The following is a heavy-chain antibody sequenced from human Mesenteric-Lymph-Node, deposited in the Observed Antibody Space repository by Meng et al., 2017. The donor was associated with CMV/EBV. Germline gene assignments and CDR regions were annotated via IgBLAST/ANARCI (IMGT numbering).Heavy chain of an antibody. CDR3: AGGYSGTYRVDY. Sequence: GESLKISCAASGFTFSSYWMHWVRQAPGKGLVWVSRINSDGSSTSYADSVKGRFTISRDNAKNTLYLQMSSLRAEDTAVYYCAGGYSGTYRVDYWGQGTLVTVSS. CDR1: GFTFSSYW. D-gene: IGHD1-26*01. V-gene: IGHV3-74*01. CDR2: INSDGSST. J-gene: IGHJ4*02.